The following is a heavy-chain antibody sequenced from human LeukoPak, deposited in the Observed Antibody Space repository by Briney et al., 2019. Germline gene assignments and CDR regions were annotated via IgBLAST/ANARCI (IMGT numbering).Heavy chain of an antibody. D-gene: IGHD2-21*02. V-gene: IGHV3-9*01. J-gene: IGHJ3*02. Sequence: GRSLRLSCAASGFTFDDYAMHWVRQAPGKGLEWVSGISWNSGSIGYADSVKGRFTISRDNAKNSLYLQMNSLRAEDTALYYCAKDISGGGDRYGVVCGDAFDIWGQGTMVTVSS. CDR2: ISWNSGSI. CDR3: AKDISGGGDRYGVVCGDAFDI. CDR1: GFTFDDYA.